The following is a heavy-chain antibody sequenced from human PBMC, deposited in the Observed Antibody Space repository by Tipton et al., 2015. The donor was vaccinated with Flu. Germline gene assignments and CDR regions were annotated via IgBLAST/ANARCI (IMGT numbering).Heavy chain of an antibody. Sequence: TLSLTCSVSDDFVSRRSFHWSWIRQPPGKALEWIGNIFHSGSTNYNPSLKSRVSTSVDTSNNQFSLRLSSVTAADTAIYFCARYYHGSGSSDNPHYYYYGFDVWGQGTTVTVSS. CDR2: IFHSGST. CDR3: ARYYHGSGSSDNPHYYYYGFDV. D-gene: IGHD3-10*01. CDR1: DDFVSRRSFH. J-gene: IGHJ6*02. V-gene: IGHV4-61*01.